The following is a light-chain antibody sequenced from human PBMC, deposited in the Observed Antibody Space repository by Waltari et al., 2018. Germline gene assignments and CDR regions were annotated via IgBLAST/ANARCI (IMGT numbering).Light chain of an antibody. V-gene: IGLV2-23*01. CDR3: CSYAGSSTFVV. CDR1: SSDVGSYNR. Sequence: QSALTQPASESGSPGQSITLSCTGTSSDVGSYNRVSWSQQHPGHAPKLMIDEGRKRPSGVSTPYSGARSVNTDSLTISGLQAEDGADYYCCSYAGSSTFVVFGGGTKLTVL. J-gene: IGLJ2*01. CDR2: EGR.